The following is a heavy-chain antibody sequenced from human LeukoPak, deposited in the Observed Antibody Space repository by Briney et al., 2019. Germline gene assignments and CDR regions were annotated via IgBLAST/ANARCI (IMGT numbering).Heavy chain of an antibody. CDR1: GGTFSSYA. J-gene: IGHJ4*02. CDR2: IIPIVGTT. Sequence: GSSVTVSCKASGGTFSSYAFSWVRQAPGQGLEWMGGIIPIVGTTNYAQMFQGRVTITADESTSTAYMELSSLRSEDTAVYYCAREGYYYDSSGYSHLPDYWGPGTLVTVSA. V-gene: IGHV1-69*01. D-gene: IGHD3-22*01. CDR3: AREGYYYDSSGYSHLPDY.